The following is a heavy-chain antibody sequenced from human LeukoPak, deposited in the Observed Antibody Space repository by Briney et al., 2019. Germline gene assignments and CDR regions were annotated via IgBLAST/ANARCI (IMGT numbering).Heavy chain of an antibody. CDR1: GFTFSDYY. D-gene: IGHD3-9*01. Sequence: KPGGSLRLSCGASGFTFSDYYMSWIRQAPGKGLEWVSYIRSSGSTIYYADSVKGRFTISRDNAKNSLYLQMNSLRAGDTAVYYCARHCVLRYFDWLYIPGEPGGAFDIWGQGTMVTVSS. J-gene: IGHJ3*02. CDR2: IRSSGSTI. CDR3: ARHCVLRYFDWLYIPGEPGGAFDI. V-gene: IGHV3-11*01.